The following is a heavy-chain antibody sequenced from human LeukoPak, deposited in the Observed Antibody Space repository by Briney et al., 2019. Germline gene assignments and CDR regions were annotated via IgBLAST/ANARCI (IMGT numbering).Heavy chain of an antibody. D-gene: IGHD6-13*01. V-gene: IGHV3-21*01. CDR2: ISSSSSYI. CDR1: GFTFNRYN. Sequence: SGGSLRLSCAASGFTFNRYNMNWVRRAPGRGLEWVSSISSSSSYIYYADSVRGRFTITRDNAKNSLYLQMDSLRAEDTAVYYCARDPLGSAAVYAFDIWGQGTMVTISS. J-gene: IGHJ3*02. CDR3: ARDPLGSAAVYAFDI.